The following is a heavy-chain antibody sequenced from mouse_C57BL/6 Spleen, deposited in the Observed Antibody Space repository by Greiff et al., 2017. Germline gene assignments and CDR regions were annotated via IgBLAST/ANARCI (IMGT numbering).Heavy chain of an antibody. J-gene: IGHJ4*01. CDR1: GYTFTSYW. CDR2: IDPSDSYT. Sequence: VQLKQPGAELVMPGASVKLSCKASGYTFTSYWMHWVKQRPGQGLEWIGEIDPSDSYTNYNQKFKGKSTLTVDKSSSTADMQLSSLTSEDAAVYYCSRVPGSSYGYAMDYWGQGTSVTVSS. V-gene: IGHV1-69*01. D-gene: IGHD1-1*01. CDR3: SRVPGSSYGYAMDY.